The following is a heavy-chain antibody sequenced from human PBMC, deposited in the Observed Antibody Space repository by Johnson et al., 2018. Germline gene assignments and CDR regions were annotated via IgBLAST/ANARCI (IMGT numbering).Heavy chain of an antibody. J-gene: IGHJ4*02. Sequence: QVQLVQSGGGVVQPGRSLRLSCAASGFTFRSYGMHWVRQAPGKGLEWVAVISYDGSNKYYADSVKVRFTISRDNSKNPLYLQMNSLGAEDTAGYYCAGSAFLEAEFYLYYWGQGTLVTGSS. CDR3: AGSAFLEAEFYLYY. V-gene: IGHV3-30*03. CDR2: ISYDGSNK. CDR1: GFTFRSYG. D-gene: IGHD3-3*01.